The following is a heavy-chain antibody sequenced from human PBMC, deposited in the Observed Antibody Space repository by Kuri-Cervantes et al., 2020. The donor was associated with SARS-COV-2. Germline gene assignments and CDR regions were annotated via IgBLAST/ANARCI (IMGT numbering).Heavy chain of an antibody. Sequence: GGSLRLSCAASGFTFSSYWVSWVRQAPGKGLEGVSSISGYSTIYYADSVKGRFTISRDYAKNTLYLQMNSLRAEDTAVYYCAKRGRWGQGTLVTVSS. V-gene: IGHV3-69-1*01. D-gene: IGHD3-10*01. CDR2: ISGYSTI. CDR3: AKRGR. J-gene: IGHJ4*02. CDR1: GFTFSSYW.